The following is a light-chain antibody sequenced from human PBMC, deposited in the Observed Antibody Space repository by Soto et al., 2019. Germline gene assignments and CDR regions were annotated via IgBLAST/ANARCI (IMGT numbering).Light chain of an antibody. CDR1: QRVSSSY. V-gene: IGKV3-20*01. CDR2: GAS. CDR3: QQYANSPRT. Sequence: EIVLPQSQGTLSFSPGERATLSCRASQRVSSSYLAWYKQKPGQAPSLLIDGASSRATGIPDRFSVSGSGTDFTLTISRLEPEDFAVYYCQQYANSPRTFGQGTKVEIK. J-gene: IGKJ1*01.